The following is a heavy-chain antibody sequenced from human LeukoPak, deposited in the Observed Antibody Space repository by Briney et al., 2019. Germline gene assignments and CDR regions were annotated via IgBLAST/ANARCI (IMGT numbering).Heavy chain of an antibody. V-gene: IGHV1-2*02. D-gene: IGHD4-11*01. CDR2: INPNSGGT. CDR3: ARDRVYSNYVDYFDY. Sequence: ASVKVSCKASGCTFTGYYMHWVRQAPGQGLEWMGWINPNSGGTNYAQKFQGRVTMTRDTSISTAYMELSRLRSDDTAVYYCARDRVYSNYVDYFDYWGQGTLVTVSS. CDR1: GCTFTGYY. J-gene: IGHJ4*02.